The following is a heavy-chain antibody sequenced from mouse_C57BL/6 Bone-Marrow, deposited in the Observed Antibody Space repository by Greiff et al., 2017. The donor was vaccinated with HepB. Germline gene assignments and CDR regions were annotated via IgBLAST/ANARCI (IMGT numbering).Heavy chain of an antibody. D-gene: IGHD2-5*01. CDR2: ISSGGSYT. CDR3: ARENSTLGFAY. J-gene: IGHJ3*01. CDR1: GFTFSSYG. Sequence: DVQLQESGGDLVKPGGSLKLSCAASGFTFSSYGMSWVRQTPDKRLEWVATISSGGSYTYYPDSVKGRFTISRDNAKNTLYLQMSSLKSEDTAMYYCARENSTLGFAYWGQGTLVTVSA. V-gene: IGHV5-6*01.